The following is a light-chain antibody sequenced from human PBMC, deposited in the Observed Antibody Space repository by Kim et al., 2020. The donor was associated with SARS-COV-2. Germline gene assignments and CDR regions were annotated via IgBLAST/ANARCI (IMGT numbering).Light chain of an antibody. CDR3: QSYDISLNGRYV. V-gene: IGLV1-40*01. Sequence: QSVLAQPPSVSGAPGQRVTISCTGNSSNIGAGYDVHWYVQLPKKAPKLLIYGNSIRPSGVPDRYSGSKSGTSATLAITGLQAEDEGHYYCQSYDISLNGRYVFGNGTKVTVL. CDR1: SSNIGAGYD. J-gene: IGLJ1*01. CDR2: GNS.